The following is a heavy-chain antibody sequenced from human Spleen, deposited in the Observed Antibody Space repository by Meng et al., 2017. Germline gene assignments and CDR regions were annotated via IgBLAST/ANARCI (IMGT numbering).Heavy chain of an antibody. CDR1: DYTFTGYG. J-gene: IGHJ4*02. D-gene: IGHD3-10*01. CDR3: ARGTPGRSYSDY. Sequence: QVQPVQSGAEVKKPGASVTVSCKASDYTFTGYGVSWVRQAPGQGLEWMAWLGAHDGDTSHAPKFQGRVTVSADRPTATAYMELRSLRSDDTAVYYCARGTPGRSYSDYWGQGTLVTVSS. V-gene: IGHV1-18*01. CDR2: LGAHDGDT.